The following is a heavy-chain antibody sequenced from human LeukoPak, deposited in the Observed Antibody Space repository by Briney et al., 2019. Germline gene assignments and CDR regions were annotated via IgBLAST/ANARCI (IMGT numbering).Heavy chain of an antibody. CDR3: AKAMYYYDSSGLSWFDP. D-gene: IGHD3-22*01. J-gene: IGHJ5*02. CDR2: ISGSGGST. Sequence: GGSLRLSCAASGFTFSSYAMSWVRQAPGKGLEWVSAISGSGGSTYYADSVKGRFTISRDNSKNTLYLQMNSLRAEDTAVYYCAKAMYYYDSSGLSWFDPWGQGTLVTASS. CDR1: GFTFSSYA. V-gene: IGHV3-23*01.